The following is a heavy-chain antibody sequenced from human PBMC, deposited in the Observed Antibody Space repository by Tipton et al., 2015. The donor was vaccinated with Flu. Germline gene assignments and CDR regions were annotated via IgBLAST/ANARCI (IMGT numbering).Heavy chain of an antibody. CDR2: IFYSGST. J-gene: IGHJ4*02. CDR1: GGSISSYY. CDR3: ASQRWLQSFIDY. D-gene: IGHD5-24*01. V-gene: IGHV4-59*01. Sequence: LRLSCTVSGGSISSYYWGWIRQPPGKGLEWIGYIFYSGSTNYNPSLKSRVTMSVDTSNNRFSLKLSSVTAADTAVYYCASQRWLQSFIDYWGQGTLVTASS.